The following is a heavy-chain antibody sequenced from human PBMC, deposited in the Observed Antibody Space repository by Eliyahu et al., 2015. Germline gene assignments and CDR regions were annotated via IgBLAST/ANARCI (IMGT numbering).Heavy chain of an antibody. Sequence: QVQLQESGPGLVKPSETLSLTCTVSGGSVSSGSYYWSWIRQPPGKGLEWIGYIYYSGGTTYNPSLKSRVTISVDTSKNQFSLKLSSVTAADTAVYYCARSDAVTIFGHLKSYGMDVWGQGTTVTVSS. V-gene: IGHV4-61*01. CDR2: IYYSGGT. J-gene: IGHJ6*02. D-gene: IGHD4-17*01. CDR1: GGSVSSGSYY. CDR3: ARSDAVTIFGHLKSYGMDV.